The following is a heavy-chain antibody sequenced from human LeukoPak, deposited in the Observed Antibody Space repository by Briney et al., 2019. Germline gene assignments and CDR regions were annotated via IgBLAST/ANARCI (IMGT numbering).Heavy chain of an antibody. CDR3: AKERAYDFWSGYWFDP. J-gene: IGHJ5*02. V-gene: IGHV3-23*01. Sequence: GGSLRLSCAASGFTFSSYAMSWVRQAPGKGLEWVSAISGSGGSTYYADSVKGRFTISRDNSKNTLYLQMNSLRAEDTAVYYCAKERAYDFWSGYWFDPWGQGTLVTVSS. CDR1: GFTFSSYA. CDR2: ISGSGGST. D-gene: IGHD3-3*01.